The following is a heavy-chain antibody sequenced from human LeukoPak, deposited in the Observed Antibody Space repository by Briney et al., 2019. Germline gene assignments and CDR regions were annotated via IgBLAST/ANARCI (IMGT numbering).Heavy chain of an antibody. CDR2: ISSSSSYI. Sequence: GGSLRLSCAASGFTFDDYAMHWVRQAPGKGLEWVSSISSSSSYIYYADSVKGRFTISRDNAKNSLYLQMNSLRAEDTAVYYCARDGPWQQLVPPPPCFDYWGQGTLVTVSS. J-gene: IGHJ4*02. V-gene: IGHV3-21*01. CDR1: GFTFDDYA. CDR3: ARDGPWQQLVPPPPCFDY. D-gene: IGHD6-13*01.